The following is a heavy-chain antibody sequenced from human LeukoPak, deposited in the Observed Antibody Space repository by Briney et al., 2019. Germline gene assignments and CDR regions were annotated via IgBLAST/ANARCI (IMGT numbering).Heavy chain of an antibody. CDR3: AKGSHLPLPPDY. J-gene: IGHJ4*02. V-gene: IGHV1-69*13. CDR1: GGTFSSYA. CDR2: IIPIFGTA. Sequence: SVKVSCKASGGTFSSYAISWVRQAPGQGLEWMGGIIPIFGTANYAQKFQGRVTITADESTSTAYMELSSLRSEDTAVYYCAKGSHLPLPPDYWGQGTLVTVSS.